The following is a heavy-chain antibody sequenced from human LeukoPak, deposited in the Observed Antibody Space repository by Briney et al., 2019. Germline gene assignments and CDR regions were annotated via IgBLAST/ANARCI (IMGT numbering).Heavy chain of an antibody. V-gene: IGHV3-15*01. Sequence: GGSLRLSCAASGITVSDAWMSWVRQAPGKGLQWVGRIKSKTDGGTTDYAAPVKGRFTVSRDDSKNTLYLQMNSLRTEDTALYYCTTGFSTGNWGQGSLVTVSS. J-gene: IGHJ4*02. CDR1: GITVSDAW. CDR3: TTGFSTGN. CDR2: IKSKTDGGTT. D-gene: IGHD2/OR15-2a*01.